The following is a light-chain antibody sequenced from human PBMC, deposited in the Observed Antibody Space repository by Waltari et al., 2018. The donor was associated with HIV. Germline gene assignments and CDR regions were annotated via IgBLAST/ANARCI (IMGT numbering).Light chain of an antibody. CDR3: QQYNDWPQT. Sequence: EIVMTRSPDTLSVSPGEKATPSCRASQSVGGNLAWYQVRPGQAPSLLIYAATSRTTGFPGRFRGSGSGTEFTLTSSSLQSEDFAIYYCQQYNDWPQTFGQGTRVDIK. V-gene: IGKV3-15*01. J-gene: IGKJ1*01. CDR2: AAT. CDR1: QSVGGN.